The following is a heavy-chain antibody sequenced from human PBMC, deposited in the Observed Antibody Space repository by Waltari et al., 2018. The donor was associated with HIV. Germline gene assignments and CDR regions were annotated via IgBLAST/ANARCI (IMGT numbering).Heavy chain of an antibody. CDR1: GGSISGYS. D-gene: IGHD3-10*01. CDR2: IYISGST. Sequence: QVQLQESGPGLVKPSETLSLTCTVSGGSISGYSWSWIRQPAGKGLEWIGQIYISGSTNYNPSRKSRVTMSLDASKKLFSLKMRSVTAADTAVYYCARENILLLFGESYYNYYGMDVWGQGTTVTVSS. J-gene: IGHJ6*02. V-gene: IGHV4-4*07. CDR3: ARENILLLFGESYYNYYGMDV.